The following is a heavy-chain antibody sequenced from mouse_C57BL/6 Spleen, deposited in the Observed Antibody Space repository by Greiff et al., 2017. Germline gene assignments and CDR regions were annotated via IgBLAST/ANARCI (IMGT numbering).Heavy chain of an antibody. Sequence: VQLQQPGAELVMPGASVKLSCKASGYTFTSSWMHWVKQRPGQGLEWIGEIDPSDSYTNYNQKFKGKATLTADKSSSTAYMQLSSLTSEDAAVYFCARSYSLYAMDYWGQRTSVTVSS. V-gene: IGHV1-69*01. CDR2: IDPSDSYT. D-gene: IGHD6-1*01. J-gene: IGHJ4*01. CDR1: GYTFTSSW. CDR3: ARSYSLYAMDY.